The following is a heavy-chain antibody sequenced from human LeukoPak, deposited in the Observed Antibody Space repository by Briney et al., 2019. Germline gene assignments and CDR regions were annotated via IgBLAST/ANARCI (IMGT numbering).Heavy chain of an antibody. CDR1: GGSISSGGYS. V-gene: IGHV4-30-2*01. J-gene: IGHJ4*02. CDR2: IYHSGST. CDR3: ARVGYSYGLGYFDY. D-gene: IGHD5-18*01. Sequence: SETLSLTCAVSGGSISSGGYSWSWIRQPPGKGLEWIGYIYHSGSTYYNPSLKSRVTISVDRSKNQFSLNLSSVTAADTAVYYCARVGYSYGLGYFDYWGQGILVTVSS.